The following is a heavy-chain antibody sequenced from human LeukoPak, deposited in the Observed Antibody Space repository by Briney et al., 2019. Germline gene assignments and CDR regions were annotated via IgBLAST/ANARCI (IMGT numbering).Heavy chain of an antibody. D-gene: IGHD6-19*01. Sequence: SETLSLTCAVYGGSFSGYYWSWIRQPPGKGLEWIGEINHSGSTNYNPSLKSRVTISVDKSKNQFSLKLSSVTAADTAVYYCARVPGIAVAGLFDYWGQGTLVTVSS. CDR2: INHSGST. CDR3: ARVPGIAVAGLFDY. CDR1: GGSFSGYY. V-gene: IGHV4-34*01. J-gene: IGHJ4*02.